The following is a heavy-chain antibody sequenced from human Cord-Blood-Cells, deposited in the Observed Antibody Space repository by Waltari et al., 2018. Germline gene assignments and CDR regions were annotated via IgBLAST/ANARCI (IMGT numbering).Heavy chain of an antibody. CDR1: GFTFSSYG. D-gene: IGHD4-17*01. J-gene: IGHJ4*02. CDR2: ISYDVSNK. Sequence: QVQLVESGGGVVQPGRSLRLSCAASGFTFSSYGRHWVRPAPGKGLAWVAVISYDVSNKYYADSVKGRFTISRDNSKNTLYLQMNSLRAEDTAVYYCAKDRIDYGDYGYFDYWGQGTLVTVSS. V-gene: IGHV3-30*18. CDR3: AKDRIDYGDYGYFDY.